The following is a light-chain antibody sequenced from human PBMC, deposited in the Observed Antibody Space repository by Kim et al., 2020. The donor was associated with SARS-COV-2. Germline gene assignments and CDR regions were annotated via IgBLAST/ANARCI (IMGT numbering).Light chain of an antibody. Sequence: ATINCKSSQSILYSSKNKNDLAWYQQKPGQPPKLLIYWASTREYGVPDRFSGSGSGTDFTLTISSLQAEDVAVYYCQQDYSAPFTFGGGTKVDIK. CDR2: WAS. V-gene: IGKV4-1*01. J-gene: IGKJ4*01. CDR3: QQDYSAPFT. CDR1: QSILYSSKNKND.